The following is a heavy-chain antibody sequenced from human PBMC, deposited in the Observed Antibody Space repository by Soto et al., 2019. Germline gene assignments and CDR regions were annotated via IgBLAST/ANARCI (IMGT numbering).Heavy chain of an antibody. CDR1: GASISNSY. Sequence: QVQLQESGPGLVKPSETLSLTCNVSGASISNSYWSWIRQPPGKGLEWIAYIYYSGTTNYNPSLESPVTISMETCKNEISLRLASVTGADTAVYYRAKSVVHQWLVHDAFDIWGQGTLVTVSS. J-gene: IGHJ3*02. V-gene: IGHV4-59*03. CDR3: AKSVVHQWLVHDAFDI. D-gene: IGHD6-19*01. CDR2: IYYSGTT.